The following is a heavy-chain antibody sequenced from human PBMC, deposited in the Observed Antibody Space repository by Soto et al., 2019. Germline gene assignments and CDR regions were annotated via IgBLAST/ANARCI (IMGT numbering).Heavy chain of an antibody. CDR2: VSGSGGST. D-gene: IGHD3-22*01. CDR1: GFTFSSYA. J-gene: IGHJ4*02. Sequence: EVQLLESGGGLVQPGGSLRLSCAASGFTFSSYAMSWVRQAPGKGLEWVSAVSGSGGSTYYADSVKVRFTISRDNSKNTLYLQMNSLRAEDTAVYYCAKLRGYYYSLGYFDYWGQGTLVTVSS. V-gene: IGHV3-23*01. CDR3: AKLRGYYYSLGYFDY.